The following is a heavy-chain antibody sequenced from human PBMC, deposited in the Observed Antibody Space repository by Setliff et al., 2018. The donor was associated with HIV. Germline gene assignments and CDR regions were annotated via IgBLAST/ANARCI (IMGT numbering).Heavy chain of an antibody. D-gene: IGHD3-22*01. CDR1: GYTLTDYY. V-gene: IGHV1-2*06. CDR2: INPNNGGT. J-gene: IGHJ3*02. CDR3: ARDGYYDSSGYSAFDI. Sequence: WASVKVSCKASGYTLTDYYIHWVRQAPGQGLEWMGRINPNNGGTNYAQKFRGRVTMTRDTSISTAYMELSRLRSDDTAVYYCARDGYYDSSGYSAFDIWGQGTMVTVSS.